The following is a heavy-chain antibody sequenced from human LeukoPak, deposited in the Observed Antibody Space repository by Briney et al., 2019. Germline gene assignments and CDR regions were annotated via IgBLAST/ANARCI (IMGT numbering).Heavy chain of an antibody. CDR2: IYSGGST. D-gene: IGHD3-3*01. CDR1: GFTVSSSY. J-gene: IGHJ4*02. V-gene: IGHV3-53*01. CDR3: ARDSTVRWSY. Sequence: PGGSLRLSCAVSGFTVSSSYMSWVRQAPGKGLEWVSIIYSGGSTYYADSVKGRFTISRDNSKNTLYLQMNSLRAEDTAVYYCARDSTVRWSYWGQGTLVTVS.